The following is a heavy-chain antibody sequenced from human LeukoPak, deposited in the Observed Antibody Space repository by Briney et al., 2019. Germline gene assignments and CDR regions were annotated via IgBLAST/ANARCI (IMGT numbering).Heavy chain of an antibody. J-gene: IGHJ5*02. V-gene: IGHV3-48*03. CDR3: ARSKGIAVAGTIDP. CDR2: ISSSGSTI. Sequence: TGGSLRLSCAASGFTFSSYEMNWVRHAPGEGLELLSYISSSGSTIYYADSVKGRFTISRDNAKNSLYLQMNSLRAEDTAVYYCARSKGIAVAGTIDPWGQGTLVTVSS. CDR1: GFTFSSYE. D-gene: IGHD6-19*01.